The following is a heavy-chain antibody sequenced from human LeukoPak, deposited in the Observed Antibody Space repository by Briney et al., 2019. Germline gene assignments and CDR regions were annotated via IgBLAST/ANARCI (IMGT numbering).Heavy chain of an antibody. CDR1: GFSFSTFW. V-gene: IGHV3-7*01. Sequence: PGGSLRLSCVTSGFSFSTFWMNWVRQAPGKGLEWVANIKGDGSEKYYVDSVKGRFTISRDNAKNSLYLQMNSLRAEDTAVYYCARISSSWYDYWGQGTLVTVSS. D-gene: IGHD6-13*01. CDR2: IKGDGSEK. J-gene: IGHJ4*02. CDR3: ARISSSWYDY.